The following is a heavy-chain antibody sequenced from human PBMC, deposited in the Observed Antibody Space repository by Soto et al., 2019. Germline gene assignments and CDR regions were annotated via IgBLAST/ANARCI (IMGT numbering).Heavy chain of an antibody. D-gene: IGHD6-6*01. Sequence: GGSLRLSCAASGFTFSSYAMSWVRQAPGKGLEWVSAISGSGGSTYYADSVKGRFTISRDNSKITLDLQMNSLRAEDTAVYYCAKDLLGIAARYFDYWGQGTPVTVSS. V-gene: IGHV3-23*01. J-gene: IGHJ4*02. CDR2: ISGSGGST. CDR3: AKDLLGIAARYFDY. CDR1: GFTFSSYA.